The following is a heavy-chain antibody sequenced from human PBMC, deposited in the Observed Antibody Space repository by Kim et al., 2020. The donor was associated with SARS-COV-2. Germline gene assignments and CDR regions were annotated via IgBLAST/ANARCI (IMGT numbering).Heavy chain of an antibody. CDR2: INADNGNT. Sequence: ASVKVSCKASGYTLTSYAIQWVRQVPGQRLEWMGWINADNGNTRYSQNFQGRVTINRDTSANTAYMELSSLRSEDTALYYCARDRPDWVIDYWGQGTLVTVSS. J-gene: IGHJ4*02. CDR1: GYTLTSYA. V-gene: IGHV1-3*01. CDR3: ARDRPDWVIDY. D-gene: IGHD3-9*01.